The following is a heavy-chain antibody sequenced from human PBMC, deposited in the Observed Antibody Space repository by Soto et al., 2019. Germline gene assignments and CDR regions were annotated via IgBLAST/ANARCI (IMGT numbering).Heavy chain of an antibody. CDR1: RFTFSNYG. CDR2: ISYDGSYK. Sequence: QVQLEESGGGVVQPGKSLRLSYAASRFTFSNYGIHWVRQAPGKGLEWVALISYDGSYKYYAVSVKGRFTISRDNSKNTLFLQMNSLRAEDTAVYYCAKARVGYCISTSCYAGLDYWGQGTPVTVSS. D-gene: IGHD2-2*01. CDR3: AKARVGYCISTSCYAGLDY. J-gene: IGHJ4*02. V-gene: IGHV3-30*18.